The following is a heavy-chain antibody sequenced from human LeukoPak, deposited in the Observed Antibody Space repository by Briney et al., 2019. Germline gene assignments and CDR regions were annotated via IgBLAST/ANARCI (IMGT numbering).Heavy chain of an antibody. Sequence: PSETLSLTCTVSGGSISSYYWSWIRQPPGKGLEWIGYIYYSGSTNYNPSLKSRVTISVDTSKNQFSLKLSSVTAADTAVYYCARGGYYTDYWGQGTLVTVSS. CDR1: GGSISSYY. V-gene: IGHV4-59*08. CDR2: IYYSGST. D-gene: IGHD3-22*01. J-gene: IGHJ4*02. CDR3: ARGGYYTDY.